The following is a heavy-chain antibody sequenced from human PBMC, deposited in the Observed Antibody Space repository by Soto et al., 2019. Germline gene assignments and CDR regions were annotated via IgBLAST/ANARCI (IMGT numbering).Heavy chain of an antibody. D-gene: IGHD5-12*01. Sequence: PSETLSLTCTVSGGSINTFYWSWVRQPAGKGLEWIGRIFSSGSTSFNPSLESRVAMSVDTSKNHFSLNLSSVTAADMAVYYCAREGSYSAYNFAHGIQLWSFDFWGQGALGTVYS. CDR1: GGSINTFY. CDR2: IFSSGST. V-gene: IGHV4-4*07. J-gene: IGHJ4*02. CDR3: AREGSYSAYNFAHGIQLWSFDF.